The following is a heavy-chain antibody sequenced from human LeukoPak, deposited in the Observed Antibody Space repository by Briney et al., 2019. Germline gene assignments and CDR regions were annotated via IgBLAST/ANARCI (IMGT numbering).Heavy chain of an antibody. J-gene: IGHJ5*02. CDR3: ARDLELGWFDP. V-gene: IGHV1-2*02. CDR2: INPNSGGT. Sequence: APAKVSCKASGYTFTGYYMHWVRQAPGQGLEWMGWINPNSGGTNYAQKFQGRVTMTRDTSISTAYMELSRLRYDDTAVYYCARDLELGWFDPWGQGTLVTVSS. CDR1: GYTFTGYY. D-gene: IGHD6-6*01.